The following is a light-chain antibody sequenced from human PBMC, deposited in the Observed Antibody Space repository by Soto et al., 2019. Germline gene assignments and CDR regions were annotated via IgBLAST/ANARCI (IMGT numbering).Light chain of an antibody. V-gene: IGLV2-18*02. J-gene: IGLJ1*01. Sequence: QSVLTQPPSVSGSPGQSVTISCTGTSSDVGGYNRVPWYQQPPGKAPKLLIYDVSNRPSGGSTRFSGSKSGNTASLTVSGFQAEDEADYYCTSYATGSAYVFGPGTKVTVL. CDR2: DVS. CDR1: SSDVGGYNR. CDR3: TSYATGSAYV.